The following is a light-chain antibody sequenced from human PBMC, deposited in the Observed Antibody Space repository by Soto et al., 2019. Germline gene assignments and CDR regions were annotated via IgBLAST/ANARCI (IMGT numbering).Light chain of an antibody. Sequence: QSVLTQPASVSGSPGQSITISCTGTSSDVGGYDYVSWYQQHPGKAPKLMIYEVTNRPSGVSNRFSGSKYANTASLTISGLQTEDEADYYCSSYTGHSTLEVFGTGTKLTVL. CDR2: EVT. CDR1: SSDVGGYDY. CDR3: SSYTGHSTLEV. J-gene: IGLJ1*01. V-gene: IGLV2-14*01.